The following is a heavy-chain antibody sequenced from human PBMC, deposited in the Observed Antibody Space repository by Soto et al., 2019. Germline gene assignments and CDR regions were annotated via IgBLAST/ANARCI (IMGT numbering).Heavy chain of an antibody. CDR2: INSDGSST. D-gene: IGHD4-17*01. V-gene: IGHV3-74*01. CDR3: ASLPYYGDYVRVFDY. CDR1: GFTFSSYW. Sequence: PGGSLRLSCAASGFTFSSYWMHWVRQAPGKGLVWVSCINSDGSSTSYADSVKGRFTISRDNAKNTLYLQMNSLRAEDTAVYYCASLPYYGDYVRVFDYWGQGTLVTVSS. J-gene: IGHJ4*02.